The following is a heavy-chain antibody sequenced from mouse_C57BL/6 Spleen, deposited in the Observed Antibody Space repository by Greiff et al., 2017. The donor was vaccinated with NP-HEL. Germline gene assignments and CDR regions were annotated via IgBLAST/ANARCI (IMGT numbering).Heavy chain of an antibody. CDR1: GFTFSDYG. CDR3: ARPHSSGYDYAMDY. V-gene: IGHV5-15*01. CDR2: ISNLAYSI. Sequence: EVQGVESGGGLVQPGGSLKLSCAASGFTFSDYGMAWVRQAPRKGPEWVAFISNLAYSIYYADTVTGRFTISRENAKNTLYLEMSSLRSEDTAMYYCARPHSSGYDYAMDYWGQGTSVTVSS. D-gene: IGHD3-2*02. J-gene: IGHJ4*01.